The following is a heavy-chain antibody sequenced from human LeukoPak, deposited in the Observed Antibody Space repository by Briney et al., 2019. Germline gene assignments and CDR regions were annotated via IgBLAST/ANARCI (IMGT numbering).Heavy chain of an antibody. D-gene: IGHD3-3*01. CDR3: AKAPRGLLWSY. J-gene: IGHJ4*02. V-gene: IGHV3-7*03. Sequence: GGSLRLSCAASGFTFSSYWMSWVRQAPGKGLEWVANIKQDGSEKYYVDSVKGRFTISRDNSKNTLYLQMNSLRAEDTAVYYCAKAPRGLLWSYWGQGTLVAVSS. CDR1: GFTFSSYW. CDR2: IKQDGSEK.